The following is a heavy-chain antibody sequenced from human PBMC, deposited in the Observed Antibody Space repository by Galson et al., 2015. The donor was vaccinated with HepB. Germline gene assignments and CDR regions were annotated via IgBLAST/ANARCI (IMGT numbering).Heavy chain of an antibody. CDR2: IYYSGST. J-gene: IGHJ4*02. CDR3: ARASVVGDTHFDY. D-gene: IGHD1-26*01. CDR1: GGSISSYY. V-gene: IGHV4-59*01. Sequence: SETLSLTCTVSGGSISSYYWSWIRQPPGKGLEWIGYIYYSGSTNYNPSLKSRVTISVDTFKNQFSLKLSSVTAADTAVYYCARASVVGDTHFDYWGQGTLVTVSS.